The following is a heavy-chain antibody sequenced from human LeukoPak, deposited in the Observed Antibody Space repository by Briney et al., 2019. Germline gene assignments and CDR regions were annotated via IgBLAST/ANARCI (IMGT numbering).Heavy chain of an antibody. CDR2: IWYDGSNK. Sequence: PGRSLRLSCAASGFTFSSYGMHWVRQAPGKGLEWVAVIWYDGSNKYYADSVKGRFTISRDNSKNTLYLQMNSLRAEDTAVYYCAVLGYCSGGSCYSTNHFDYWGQGTPVIVSS. CDR1: GFTFSSYG. V-gene: IGHV3-33*01. J-gene: IGHJ4*02. CDR3: AVLGYCSGGSCYSTNHFDY. D-gene: IGHD2-15*01.